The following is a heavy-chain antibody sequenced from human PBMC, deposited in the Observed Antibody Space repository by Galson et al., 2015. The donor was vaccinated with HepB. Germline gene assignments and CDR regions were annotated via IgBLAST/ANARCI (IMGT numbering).Heavy chain of an antibody. CDR2: MNPNSGNT. CDR3: ARRIKASTHFFYYYYIDV. D-gene: IGHD2-15*01. CDR1: GYTFINYD. V-gene: IGHV1-8*01. J-gene: IGHJ6*03. Sequence: SVKVSCKASGYTFINYDIVWVRQATGQGLECMGWMNPNSGNTDYAQKFQGRVTLTRDTSLTTAYMELTSLRSEDTAVYYCARRIKASTHFFYYYYIDVWGKGTTVTVSS.